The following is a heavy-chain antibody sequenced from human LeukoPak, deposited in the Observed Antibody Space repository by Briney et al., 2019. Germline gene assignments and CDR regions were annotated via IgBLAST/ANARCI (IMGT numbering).Heavy chain of an antibody. CDR1: GGTFSSYA. V-gene: IGHV1-69*06. D-gene: IGHD6-19*01. J-gene: IGHJ4*02. CDR3: ARVSSGRHYGGYFDY. CDR2: IIPIFGTA. Sequence: SVKVSCKASGGTFSSYAISWVRQAPGQGLEWMGGIIPIFGTANYAQKFQGRVTITADKSTSTAYMELSSLRSEDTAVYYCARVSSGRHYGGYFDYWDQGTLVTVSS.